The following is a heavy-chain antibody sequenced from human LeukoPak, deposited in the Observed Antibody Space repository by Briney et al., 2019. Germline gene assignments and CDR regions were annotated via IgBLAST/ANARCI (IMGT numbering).Heavy chain of an antibody. CDR3: ARDYRDGYLGFDY. V-gene: IGHV3-11*01. Sequence: LSLTCAVYGGSFSGYYWSWIRQAPGKGLEWVSYISSSGSTIYYADSVKGRFTISRDNAKNSLYLQMNSLRAEDTAVYYCARDYRDGYLGFDYWGQGTLVTVSS. CDR1: GGSFSGYY. CDR2: ISSSGSTI. J-gene: IGHJ4*02. D-gene: IGHD5-24*01.